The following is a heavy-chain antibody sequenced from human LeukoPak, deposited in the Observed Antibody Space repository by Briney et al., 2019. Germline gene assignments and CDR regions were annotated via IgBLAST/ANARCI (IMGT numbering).Heavy chain of an antibody. Sequence: PGGSLRLSCTASGFTFGDYAMSWVRQAPGKGLEWVGCIRSKAYGGTTEYAASVKGRFTISRDDSKSIAYLQMNSLKTEDTAVYYCTRQGDDSSGYYPPEFDPWGQGTLVTVSS. CDR1: GFTFGDYA. D-gene: IGHD3-22*01. V-gene: IGHV3-49*04. J-gene: IGHJ5*02. CDR3: TRQGDDSSGYYPPEFDP. CDR2: IRSKAYGGTT.